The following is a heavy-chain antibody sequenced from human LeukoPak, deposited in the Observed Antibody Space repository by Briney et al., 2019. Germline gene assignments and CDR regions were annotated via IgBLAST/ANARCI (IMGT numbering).Heavy chain of an antibody. CDR3: ARLSPVTMIVVSYWYFDL. D-gene: IGHD3-22*01. CDR1: GLTFSRDW. CDR2: IYSGGST. J-gene: IGHJ2*01. Sequence: GVSLRLSCEASGLTFSRDWMGWVRQAPGKGLEWVSVIYSGGSTYYADSVKGRFTISRDNSKNTLYLQMNSLRAEDTALYYCARLSPVTMIVVSYWYFDLWGRGTLVTVSS. V-gene: IGHV3-66*04.